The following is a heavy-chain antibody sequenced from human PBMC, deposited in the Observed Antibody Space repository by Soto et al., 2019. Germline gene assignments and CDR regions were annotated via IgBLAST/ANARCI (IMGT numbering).Heavy chain of an antibody. CDR1: GFPFSSYA. J-gene: IGHJ6*02. V-gene: IGHV3-30-3*01. D-gene: IGHD2-2*02. CDR2: ISYDGSNK. Sequence: GGSLRLSCAASGFPFSSYAMHWVRQAPGKGLEWVAVISYDGSNKYYADSVKGRFTISRDNSKNTLYLQMNSLRAEDTAVYYCARDRIVVVPAAIQVYYYYGMDVWGQGTTVTVSS. CDR3: ARDRIVVVPAAIQVYYYYGMDV.